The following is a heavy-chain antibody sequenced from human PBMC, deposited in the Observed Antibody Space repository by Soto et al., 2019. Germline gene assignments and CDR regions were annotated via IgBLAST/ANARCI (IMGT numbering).Heavy chain of an antibody. V-gene: IGHV4-59*08. CDR1: GGSISDYY. J-gene: IGHJ5*02. Sequence: SETLSLTCTVSGGSISDYYWAWIRLPPGKGLEWIGYIYYSGSTNYNPSLKSRVNISVDTSKNQFSLKLSSVTAADTAVYYCARALMITFGGVKSNNWFDPWGQGTLVTSPQ. CDR3: ARALMITFGGVKSNNWFDP. D-gene: IGHD3-16*01. CDR2: IYYSGST.